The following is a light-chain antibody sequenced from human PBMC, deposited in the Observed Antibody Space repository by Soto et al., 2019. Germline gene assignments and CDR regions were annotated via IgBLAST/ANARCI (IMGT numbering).Light chain of an antibody. V-gene: IGKV1-5*03. CDR3: QHYNSYSEA. CDR1: QTISSW. J-gene: IGKJ1*01. CDR2: KAS. Sequence: DIQMAQAPFTLSGSVGGRRTITCRASQTISSWLAWYQQKQGKXPKXXIYKASTLKSGVPSRFSGSGSGTELTITISSLQPDDVETYYGQHYNSYSEAFGQGTKVDIK.